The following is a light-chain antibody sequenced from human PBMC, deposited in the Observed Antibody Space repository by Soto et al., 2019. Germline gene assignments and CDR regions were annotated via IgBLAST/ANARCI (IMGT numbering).Light chain of an antibody. Sequence: QSALTQPPSASGSPGQSVTISCTGTSSDVGNYNYVSWYQKHPGKAPKLMIYDVNKRPSGVPDRFSGSKSGNTASLTVSGLQADDEAVYYCSSYAGGNNLLFGGGTKLTVL. V-gene: IGLV2-8*01. CDR2: DVN. J-gene: IGLJ2*01. CDR3: SSYAGGNNLL. CDR1: SSDVGNYNY.